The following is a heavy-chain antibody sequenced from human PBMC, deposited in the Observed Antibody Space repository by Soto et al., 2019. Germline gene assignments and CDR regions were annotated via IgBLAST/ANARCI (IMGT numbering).Heavy chain of an antibody. J-gene: IGHJ6*03. CDR3: TSHYGDYTYYYYMDV. CDR1: GFTFSGSA. CDR2: IRSKANSYAT. Sequence: GGSLRLSCAASGFTFSGSAMHWVRQASGKGLEWVGRIRSKANSYATAYAASVKGRFTISRDDSKNTAYLQMNSLKTEDTAVYYCTSHYGDYTYYYYMDVWGKGTTVTVSS. D-gene: IGHD4-17*01. V-gene: IGHV3-73*01.